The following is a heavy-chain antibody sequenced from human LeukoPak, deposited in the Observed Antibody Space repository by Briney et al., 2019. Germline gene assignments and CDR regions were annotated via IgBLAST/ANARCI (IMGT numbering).Heavy chain of an antibody. D-gene: IGHD1-26*01. J-gene: IGHJ3*02. CDR3: ARPHDGGSYSNDAFDI. V-gene: IGHV1-2*02. Sequence: ASVKVSCKASGYTFTDYYMHWVRQAPGQGLEWMGWINPDSGGTRYSQKFQGRVTMTRDTSINTVYMELSRLRSDDTAVYYCARPHDGGSYSNDAFDIWGQGTMVTVS. CDR2: INPDSGGT. CDR1: GYTFTDYY.